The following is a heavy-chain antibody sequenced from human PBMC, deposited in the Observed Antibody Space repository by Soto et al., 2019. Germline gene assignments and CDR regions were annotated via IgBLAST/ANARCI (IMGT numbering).Heavy chain of an antibody. CDR2: IIPIFGTA. D-gene: IGHD2-15*01. J-gene: IGHJ3*02. V-gene: IGHV1-69*13. CDR1: GGTFSSYA. Sequence: SVKVSCKASGGTFSSYAISWVRQAPGQGLEWMGGIIPIFGTANYAQKFQGRVTITADESTSTAYMELSSLRSEDTAVYYCARVSKDIVVVVAAIGDAFDIWGQGTMVTVSS. CDR3: ARVSKDIVVVVAAIGDAFDI.